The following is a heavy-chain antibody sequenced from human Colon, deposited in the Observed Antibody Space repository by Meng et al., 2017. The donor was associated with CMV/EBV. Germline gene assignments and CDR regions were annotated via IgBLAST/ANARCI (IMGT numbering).Heavy chain of an antibody. Sequence: GGSLRLSCAASGFTFSSYAMSWVRQAPGKGLEWVARIRHKAGGYSTEYAASVRGRFTVSRDDSKNSLYLQMSSLRTEDTAVYHCTRDGGSYDFADYWGQGTLVTVSS. V-gene: IGHV3-72*01. CDR3: TRDGGSYDFADY. CDR1: GFTFSSYA. J-gene: IGHJ4*02. CDR2: IRHKAGGYST. D-gene: IGHD1-26*01.